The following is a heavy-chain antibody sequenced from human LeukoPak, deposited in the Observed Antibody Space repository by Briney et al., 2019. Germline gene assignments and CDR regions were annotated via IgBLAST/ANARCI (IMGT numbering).Heavy chain of an antibody. D-gene: IGHD2-2*01. CDR2: ISGTGYNT. Sequence: GGSLRLSCAASGFTFRNCAMSWVRQAPGKGLEWVSGISGTGYNTYYADSVKGRSTISRDNSKNTLYLQMNSLRAEDTAVYYCAKRPLLVRYYYYYMDVWGKGTTVTVSS. J-gene: IGHJ6*03. V-gene: IGHV3-23*01. CDR1: GFTFRNCA. CDR3: AKRPLLVRYYYYYMDV.